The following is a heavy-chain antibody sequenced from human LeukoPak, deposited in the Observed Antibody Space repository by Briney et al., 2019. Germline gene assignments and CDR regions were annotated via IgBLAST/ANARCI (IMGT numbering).Heavy chain of an antibody. V-gene: IGHV3-15*01. Sequence: GGSLRLSCAASAFTFSTAWMSWVRQAPGKGLEGVGRIKSKTDGGTTHYAAPVKGRFTISRDDSKNTLYLQMNSLKTEDTAVYYCTTYYGSGSPDFDYWGQGTLVTVSS. CDR3: TTYYGSGSPDFDY. CDR1: AFTFSTAW. CDR2: IKSKTDGGTT. D-gene: IGHD3-10*01. J-gene: IGHJ4*02.